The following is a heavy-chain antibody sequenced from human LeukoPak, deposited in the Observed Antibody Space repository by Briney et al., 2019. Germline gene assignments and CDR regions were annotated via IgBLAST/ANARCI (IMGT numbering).Heavy chain of an antibody. CDR3: ARNRLILSYYYDSSGYPGPDY. V-gene: IGHV3-11*01. D-gene: IGHD3-22*01. CDR2: ISSSGSTI. J-gene: IGHJ4*02. Sequence: GGSLRLSCAASGFTFSDYYMSWIRQAPGKGLEWVSYISSSGSTIYYADSVKGRFTISRDNAKNSLYLQMNSLRAEDTAVYYCARNRLILSYYYDSSGYPGPDYWGQGTLVTVSS. CDR1: GFTFSDYY.